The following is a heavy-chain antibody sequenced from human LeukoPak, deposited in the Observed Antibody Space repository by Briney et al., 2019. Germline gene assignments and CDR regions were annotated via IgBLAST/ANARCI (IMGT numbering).Heavy chain of an antibody. D-gene: IGHD6-13*01. CDR2: IYYSGST. Sequence: PSETLSLTCTVSGGSISSGGYYWRWIRQHPGKGLEWIGYIYYSGSTYYNPSLKSRVTISVDTSKNQFSLKLSSVTAADTAVYYCASGYSSSWSEHPLDYWGQGTLVTVSS. V-gene: IGHV4-31*03. CDR1: GGSISSGGYY. J-gene: IGHJ4*02. CDR3: ASGYSSSWSEHPLDY.